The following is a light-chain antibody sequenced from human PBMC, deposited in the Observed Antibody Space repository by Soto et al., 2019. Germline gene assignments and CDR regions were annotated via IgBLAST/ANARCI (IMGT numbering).Light chain of an antibody. CDR3: MQALQTPYT. V-gene: IGKV2-28*01. Sequence: DIVMTQSPLSLPVTPGEPASISCRSSQSLLHSNGYNYLDCYLQKPGQSPQLLLYLGSNRASGVTDRFSGSGSGTDFTMKISRAEAEDVGLYYCMQALQTPYTFCQGTKLEIK. J-gene: IGKJ2*01. CDR2: LGS. CDR1: QSLLHSNGYNY.